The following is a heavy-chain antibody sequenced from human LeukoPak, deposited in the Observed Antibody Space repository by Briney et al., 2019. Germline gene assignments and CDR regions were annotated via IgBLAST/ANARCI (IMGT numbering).Heavy chain of an antibody. CDR1: GASISSHY. D-gene: IGHD1-26*01. V-gene: IGHV4-59*11. CDR2: IYYTGST. CDR3: AREKWELLSIFDY. J-gene: IGHJ4*02. Sequence: PSETLSLTCSVSGASISSHYWSWVRQPPGKGLEWIGYIYYTGSTSYNPSLKSRVTISVDTSKNQFSLKLISVTAADTAVYYCAREKWELLSIFDYWGRGILVTVSP.